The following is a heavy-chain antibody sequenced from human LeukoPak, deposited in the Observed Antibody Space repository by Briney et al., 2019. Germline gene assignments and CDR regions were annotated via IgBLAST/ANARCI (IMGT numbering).Heavy chain of an antibody. CDR2: IRNKANSYAT. CDR3: TGGIAAAGMYYYYYYMDV. J-gene: IGHJ6*03. CDR1: GFTFSGSA. Sequence: PGGSLRLSCAASGFTFSGSAMHWVRQASGKGLEWVGRIRNKANSYATAYAASVKGRFTISRDDSKNTAYLQMNSLKTEDTAVYYCTGGIAAAGMYYYYYYMDVWGKGTTVTVSS. V-gene: IGHV3-73*01. D-gene: IGHD6-13*01.